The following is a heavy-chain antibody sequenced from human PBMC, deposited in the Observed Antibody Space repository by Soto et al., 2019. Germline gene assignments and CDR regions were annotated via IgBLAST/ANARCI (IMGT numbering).Heavy chain of an antibody. CDR3: ARASGSPTYYYGLDV. D-gene: IGHD1-26*01. V-gene: IGHV1-46*01. J-gene: IGHJ6*02. CDR2: INPGGGST. Sequence: ASVKVSCKASVYTFTSYYMHWLRLAPGQGLEWMGIINPGGGSTSYAQKFQGRVTMTRDTSTSTVYMELSSLRSEDTAVYYCARASGSPTYYYGLDVWGQGTTVTVSS. CDR1: VYTFTSYY.